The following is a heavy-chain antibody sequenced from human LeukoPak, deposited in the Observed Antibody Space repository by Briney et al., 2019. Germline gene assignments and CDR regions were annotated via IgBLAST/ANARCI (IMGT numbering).Heavy chain of an antibody. CDR3: ARAHYYGSGNFDY. J-gene: IGHJ4*02. Sequence: SETLSLTCTVSGGSISNGDYYWSWIRQPPGKGLEWIGYIYYSGSTYYNPSLKSRVTISVDTSKNQFSLKLSSVTAADTAVYYCARAHYYGSGNFDYWGQGTLVTVSS. V-gene: IGHV4-30-4*01. CDR1: GGSISNGDYY. CDR2: IYYSGST. D-gene: IGHD3-10*01.